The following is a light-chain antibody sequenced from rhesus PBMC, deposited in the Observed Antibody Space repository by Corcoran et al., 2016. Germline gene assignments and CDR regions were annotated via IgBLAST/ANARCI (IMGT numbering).Light chain of an antibody. Sequence: QAALTQPRSVSGSPGQSVTISCTGTSSDIGGYNYVSWYQQHPGTAPKLMIYEVSKRPSGVSDHFSGSKSGNTASLTISGLQAEDEADYYGSSYAGSNTFIFGAGTRLTVL. CDR1: SSDIGGYNY. CDR2: EVS. V-gene: IGLV2-32*02. J-gene: IGLJ1*01. CDR3: SSYAGSNTFI.